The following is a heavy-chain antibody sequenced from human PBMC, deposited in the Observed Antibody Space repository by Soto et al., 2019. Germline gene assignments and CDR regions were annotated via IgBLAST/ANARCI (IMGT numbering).Heavy chain of an antibody. V-gene: IGHV3-64*01. CDR2: ISSNGGST. CDR1: GFTFSSYA. J-gene: IGHJ4*02. Sequence: PGGSLRLSCAASGFTFSSYAMHWVRQAPGKGLEYVSAISSNGGSTYYANSVKGRFTISRDNSKNTLYLQMGSLRAEDMAVYYCARVGYIWGSPLVWGQGTLVTVSS. D-gene: IGHD3-16*01. CDR3: ARVGYIWGSPLV.